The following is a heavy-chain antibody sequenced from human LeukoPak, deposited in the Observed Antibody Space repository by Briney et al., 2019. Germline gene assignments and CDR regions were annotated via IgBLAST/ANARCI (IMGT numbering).Heavy chain of an antibody. V-gene: IGHV3-23*01. CDR2: ISGSGNSK. Sequence: PGGSLRLSCAASGFTFSSYAMSWVRQAPGKGLEWVSSISGSGNSKYYADSVKGRFTISRDNSKNALYLQMNSLRAEDTAVYYCAKDDSGSYYGAFDIWGQGTMVTVSS. J-gene: IGHJ3*02. D-gene: IGHD1-26*01. CDR1: GFTFSSYA. CDR3: AKDDSGSYYGAFDI.